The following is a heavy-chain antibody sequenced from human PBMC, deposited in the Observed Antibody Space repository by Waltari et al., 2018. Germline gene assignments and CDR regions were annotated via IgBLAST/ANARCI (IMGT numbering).Heavy chain of an antibody. D-gene: IGHD2-15*01. Sequence: EVQLVESGGGLVKPGGSLRLSCAASVFTFSRYSLNLVRQAPGTGLEWVSSISSSSSYIYYADSVKGRFTISRDNAKNSLYLQMNSLRAEDTAVYYCARCSGGSCYSPFDYWGQGTLVTVSS. CDR1: VFTFSRYS. J-gene: IGHJ4*02. CDR3: ARCSGGSCYSPFDY. CDR2: ISSSSSYI. V-gene: IGHV3-21*01.